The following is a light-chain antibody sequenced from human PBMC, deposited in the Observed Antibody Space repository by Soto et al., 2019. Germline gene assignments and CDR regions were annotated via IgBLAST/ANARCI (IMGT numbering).Light chain of an antibody. CDR1: TTDVGSSDY. J-gene: IGLJ3*02. CDR3: CSFAGPSSM. V-gene: IGLV2-11*01. CDR2: DVT. Sequence: QSALSRSVSGSPGQSVTLSCTGATTDVGSSDYVSWYQQHPGKAPSLMIYDVTKRPAVVPTRFSGSKSDTTASLTISGLQTEEEAVYCCCSFAGPSSMFGGGTKLTVL.